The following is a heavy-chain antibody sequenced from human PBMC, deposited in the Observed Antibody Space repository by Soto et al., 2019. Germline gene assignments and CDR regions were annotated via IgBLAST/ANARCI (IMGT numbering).Heavy chain of an antibody. V-gene: IGHV3-48*03. CDR1: GFILSSYH. D-gene: IGHD4-17*01. J-gene: IGHJ6*02. CDR3: ARDGTTGTTNYHYAMDV. Sequence: EVQLVESGGGLVQPGGSLRLSCAASGFILSSYHMDWVRQAPGKGLELVSYININSGTIPYADSVKGRFTISRDNAKNSLYLQMESLRAEDTAVYFCARDGTTGTTNYHYAMDVWGQGTRVTVSS. CDR2: ININSGTI.